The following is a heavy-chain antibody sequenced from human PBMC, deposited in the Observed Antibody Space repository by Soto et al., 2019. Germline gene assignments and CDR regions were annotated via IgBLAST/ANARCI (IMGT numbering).Heavy chain of an antibody. J-gene: IGHJ5*02. D-gene: IGHD6-19*01. CDR3: APRHLAGAGSPRFDP. CDR2: IDSSGEK. Sequence: QVTLKESGPVLVKPTETLTLRCTVSGLSITDSEMGVSWIRQPPGQPLEWLAHIDSSGEKSYRTFLKSRLAISKGTSKRPIGPTMTNMDPADTATYLLAPRHLAGAGSPRFDPWGQGIPVTVSS. CDR1: GLSITDSEMG. V-gene: IGHV2-26*01.